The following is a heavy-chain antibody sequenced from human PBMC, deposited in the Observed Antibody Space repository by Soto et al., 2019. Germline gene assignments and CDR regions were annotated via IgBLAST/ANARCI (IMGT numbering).Heavy chain of an antibody. CDR2: IIPIFGTA. Sequence: VKVSCKASGGTFSSYAISWVRQAPGQGLEWMGGIIPIFGTANYAQKFQGRVTITADESTSTAYMELSSLRSEGTAVYYCARVGYYDSSGPPVGMDVWGQGTTVTVSS. CDR3: ARVGYYDSSGPPVGMDV. J-gene: IGHJ6*02. CDR1: GGTFSSYA. D-gene: IGHD3-22*01. V-gene: IGHV1-69*01.